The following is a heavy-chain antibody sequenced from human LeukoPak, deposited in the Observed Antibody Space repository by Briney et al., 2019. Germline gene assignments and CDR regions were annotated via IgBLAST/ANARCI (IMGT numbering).Heavy chain of an antibody. V-gene: IGHV1-69*13. CDR1: GGTFTSYA. D-gene: IGHD6-19*01. Sequence: SVKVSCKASGGTFTSYAISWVRQAPGQGLEWMGGIIPIFGTANYAQKFQGRVTITADESTSTAYMELSSLRSEDTAVYYCARALRGGIAVAGKLDYWGQGTLVTVSS. CDR3: ARALRGGIAVAGKLDY. CDR2: IIPIFGTA. J-gene: IGHJ4*02.